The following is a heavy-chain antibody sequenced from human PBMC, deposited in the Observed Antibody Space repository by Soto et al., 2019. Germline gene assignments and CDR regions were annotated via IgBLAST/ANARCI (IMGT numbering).Heavy chain of an antibody. D-gene: IGHD3-10*01. CDR3: ARANYYGAPGDFDY. CDR2: ISSSSSTI. V-gene: IGHV3-48*01. CDR1: GFTFSSYS. J-gene: IGHJ4*02. Sequence: EVQLVESGGGLVQPGGSLRLSCAASGFTFSSYSMNWVRQAPGKGLEWVSYISSSSSTIYYEDSVKGRCTISRDNAKNSLSLHMNSLRAADTAVYYCARANYYGAPGDFDYWGQGTLVTVSS.